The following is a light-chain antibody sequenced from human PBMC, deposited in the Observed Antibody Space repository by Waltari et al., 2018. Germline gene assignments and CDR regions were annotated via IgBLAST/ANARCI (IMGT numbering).Light chain of an antibody. CDR2: GAS. CDR3: QQYGNSPRT. J-gene: IGKJ1*01. Sequence: EIVLTQSPGTLSLSPGERATLSCRASEGVSGNYLAWYRQRAGQAPRLLIYGASSRATGIPDRFSGGGSGTDFTLTIGRLEPEDLAVYYCQQYGNSPRTFGRGTKVEIK. V-gene: IGKV3-20*01. CDR1: EGVSGNY.